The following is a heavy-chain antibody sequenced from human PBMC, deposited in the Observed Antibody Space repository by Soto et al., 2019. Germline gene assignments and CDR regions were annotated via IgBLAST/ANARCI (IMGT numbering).Heavy chain of an antibody. CDR2: ISYPGSNK. CDR3: AKEDVVVPAAMRYYYYYGMDV. J-gene: IGHJ6*02. Sequence: GGSLRLSCAASGFTFSSYGMHWVRQAPGKGLECVAVISYPGSNKYYVESVKGRFTISRDNSKKTLYLQMNSLRAEDTAVYYCAKEDVVVPAAMRYYYYYGMDVWGQGTTVTVSS. D-gene: IGHD2-2*01. V-gene: IGHV3-30*18. CDR1: GFTFSSYG.